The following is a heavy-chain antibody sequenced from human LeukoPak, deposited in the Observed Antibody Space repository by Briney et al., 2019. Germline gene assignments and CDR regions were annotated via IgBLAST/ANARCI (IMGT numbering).Heavy chain of an antibody. J-gene: IGHJ6*02. D-gene: IGHD6-13*01. CDR3: ARDSPGSSWNGMDV. CDR1: GGPLTYHY. Sequence: PSETLSLTCTVSGGPLTYHYWNWMRQSPGRGLEWIGYTYYSGSAYYNPSLKSRVTISVDTSKNQVYLKLDSVTAADTAAYYCARDSPGSSWNGMDVWGQGTTVTVSS. V-gene: IGHV4-59*11. CDR2: TYYSGSA.